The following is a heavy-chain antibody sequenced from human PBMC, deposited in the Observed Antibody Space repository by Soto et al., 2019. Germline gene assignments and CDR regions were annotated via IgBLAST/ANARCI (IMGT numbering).Heavy chain of an antibody. CDR1: GYTLTELS. Sequence: ASVKVSCKVSGYTLTELSMHWVRQAPGKGLEWMGGFDPEDGETIYAQKFQGRVTMTEDTSTDTACMELSSLRSEDTAVYYCATVVSVTRPYYFDYWGQGTLVTVSS. V-gene: IGHV1-24*01. CDR3: ATVVSVTRPYYFDY. D-gene: IGHD4-4*01. CDR2: FDPEDGET. J-gene: IGHJ4*02.